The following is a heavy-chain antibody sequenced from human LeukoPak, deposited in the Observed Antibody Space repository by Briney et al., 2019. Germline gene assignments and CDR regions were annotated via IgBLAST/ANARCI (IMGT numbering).Heavy chain of an antibody. CDR1: GGSISSSSYY. CDR3: ANYYDSSGYGYFDY. J-gene: IGHJ4*02. Sequence: SETLSLTCTVSGGSISSSSYYWGWIRQPPGKGLEWIGSIYYSGSTYYNPSLKSRVTISVDTSKNQFSLNLSSVTAADTAVYYCANYYDSSGYGYFDYWGQGTLVTVSS. D-gene: IGHD3-22*01. V-gene: IGHV4-39*01. CDR2: IYYSGST.